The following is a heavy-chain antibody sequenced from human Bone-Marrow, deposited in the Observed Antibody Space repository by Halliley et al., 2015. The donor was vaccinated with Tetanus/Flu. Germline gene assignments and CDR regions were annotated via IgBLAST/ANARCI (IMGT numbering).Heavy chain of an antibody. V-gene: IGHV3-7*01. CDR3: ARYDSSDYYQTRSYFDY. CDR1: GFTFSNYA. J-gene: IGHJ4*02. D-gene: IGHD3-22*01. CDR2: IKQDGSAK. Sequence: SLRLSCAASGFTFSNYAMNWVRQAPGKGLEWVANIKQDGSAKYYVDSVKGRFTISRDNAKNSLYLQMNSLRAEDTAVYYCARYDSSDYYQTRSYFDYWGQGTLATVSS.